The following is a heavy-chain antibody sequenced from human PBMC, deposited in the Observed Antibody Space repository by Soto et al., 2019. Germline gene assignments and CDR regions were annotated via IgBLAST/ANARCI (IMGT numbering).Heavy chain of an antibody. Sequence: QVQLVQSGAEVKKPGASVKVSCEASGYTFKMFGITWVRQAPGQGLEWLGWISVYTGNTDYAPKIQERVTLTTDTSTNTAYMEVRSLRSDDTAVYYCARTRRLDLNDVYGDYGASMEDSWGQGTLGTVSS. J-gene: IGHJ4*02. CDR3: ARTRRLDLNDVYGDYGASMEDS. CDR1: GYTFKMFG. V-gene: IGHV1-18*01. CDR2: ISVYTGNT. D-gene: IGHD4-17*01.